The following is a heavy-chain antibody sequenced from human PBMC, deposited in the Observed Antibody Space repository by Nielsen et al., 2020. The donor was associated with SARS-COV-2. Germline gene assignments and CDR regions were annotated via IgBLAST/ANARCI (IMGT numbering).Heavy chain of an antibody. CDR2: IYYSGST. V-gene: IGHV4-31*03. CDR1: GGSISSGGYY. J-gene: IGHJ6*03. CDR3: ARALPINYYYYYYMDV. Sequence: SETLSLTCTVSGGSISSGGYYWSWIRQHPGKGLEWIGYIYYSGSTYYNPSLKSRVTISVDTSKNQFSLKLSSVTAADTAVYYCARALPINYYYYYYMDVWGKGTTVTVSS. D-gene: IGHD3-9*01.